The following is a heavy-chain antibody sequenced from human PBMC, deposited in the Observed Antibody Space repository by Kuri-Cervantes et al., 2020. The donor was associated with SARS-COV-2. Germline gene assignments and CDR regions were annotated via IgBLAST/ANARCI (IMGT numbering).Heavy chain of an antibody. D-gene: IGHD1-20*01. CDR2: ISAYNGNT. CDR3: ARGLVTGTSYYFDY. V-gene: IGHV1-18*01. Sequence: ASVKVSCKASGYTFTSYGISWVRQAPGQGLEWMGWISAYNGNTNYAQKFQGRVTMTRDTSTSTVYMELGSLRSEDTAVYYCARGLVTGTSYYFDYWGQGTLVTVSS. CDR1: GYTFTSYG. J-gene: IGHJ4*02.